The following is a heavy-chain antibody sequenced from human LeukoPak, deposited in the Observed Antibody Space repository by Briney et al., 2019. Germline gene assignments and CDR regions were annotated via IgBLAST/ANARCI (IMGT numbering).Heavy chain of an antibody. Sequence: GGSLRLSCAASGFTFSSYAMHWVRQAPGKGLEWVAVISYDGSNKYYADSVKGRFTISRDNSKNTLYLQMNSLRAEDTAVYYCAREEGAAGYYGMDVWGQGTTVTVSS. J-gene: IGHJ6*02. CDR1: GFTFSSYA. CDR3: AREEGAAGYYGMDV. V-gene: IGHV3-30-3*01. CDR2: ISYDGSNK. D-gene: IGHD6-13*01.